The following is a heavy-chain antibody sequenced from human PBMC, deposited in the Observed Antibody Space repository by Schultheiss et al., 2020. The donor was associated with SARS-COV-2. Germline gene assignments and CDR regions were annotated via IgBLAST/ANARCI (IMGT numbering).Heavy chain of an antibody. V-gene: IGHV3-66*04. D-gene: IGHD4-17*01. CDR1: GFTVSSNY. J-gene: IGHJ4*02. Sequence: GESLKISCAASGFTVSSNYMSWVRQAPGKGLEWVSVIYSGGSTYYADSVKGRFTISRDNSKNTLYLQMNSLRAEDTAVYYCAKHGEIDYWGQGTLVTVSS. CDR3: AKHGEIDY. CDR2: IYSGGST.